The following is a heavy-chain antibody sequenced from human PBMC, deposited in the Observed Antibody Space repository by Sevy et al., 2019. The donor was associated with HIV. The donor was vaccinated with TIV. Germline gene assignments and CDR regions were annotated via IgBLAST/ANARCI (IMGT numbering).Heavy chain of an antibody. CDR3: AKGKYQLLKTEYYYYYYGMDV. CDR2: ISGSGGST. V-gene: IGHV3-23*01. D-gene: IGHD2-2*01. CDR1: GFTFSSYA. Sequence: GGSLRLSCAASGFTFSSYAMSWVRQAPGKGLEWVSAISGSGGSTYYADSVKGRFTISRDNSKNTLYLQMNSLRAGDTAVYYCAKGKYQLLKTEYYYYYYGMDVWGQGTTVTVSS. J-gene: IGHJ6*02.